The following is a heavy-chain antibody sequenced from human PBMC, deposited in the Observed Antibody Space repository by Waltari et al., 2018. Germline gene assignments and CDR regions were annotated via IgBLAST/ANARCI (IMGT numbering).Heavy chain of an antibody. Sequence: QVQLVESGGGVVQPGRSLRLSCAASGFTFSSYGLPWVRQAPGTGLEWVAVISYDGSNKYYADSVKGRFTISRDNSKNTLYLQMNSLRAEDTAVYYCAKDFSSRWLGYYYYGMDVWGQGTTVTVSS. CDR3: AKDFSSRWLGYYYYGMDV. CDR2: ISYDGSNK. D-gene: IGHD6-19*01. CDR1: GFTFSSYG. V-gene: IGHV3-30*18. J-gene: IGHJ6*02.